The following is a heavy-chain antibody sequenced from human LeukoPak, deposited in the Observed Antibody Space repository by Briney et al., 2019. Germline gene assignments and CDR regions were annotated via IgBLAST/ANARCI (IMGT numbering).Heavy chain of an antibody. CDR3: ARGQTGYSSSWTDY. D-gene: IGHD6-13*01. J-gene: IGHJ4*02. CDR1: GYTFTSYD. CDR2: MNPNSGNT. Sequence: ASVKASCKASGYTFTSYDINWVRQATGQGLEWMGWMNPNSGNTGYAQKFQGRVTMTRNTSISTAYMELSSLRSEDTAVYYCARGQTGYSSSWTDYWGQGTLVTVSS. V-gene: IGHV1-8*01.